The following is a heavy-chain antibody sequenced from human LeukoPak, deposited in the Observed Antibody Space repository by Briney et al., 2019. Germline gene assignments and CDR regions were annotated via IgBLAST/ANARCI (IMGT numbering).Heavy chain of an antibody. D-gene: IGHD2-2*01. CDR3: ARDKSVVPAASKRTRHSSLGWFVP. CDR1: GGTFSSYA. J-gene: IGHJ5*02. CDR2: IIPIFGTA. Sequence: ASVKVSCKASGGTFSSYAISWVRQAPGQGLEWMGGIIPIFGTANYAQKFQGRVTITADESTSTAYMELSSLRSEDTAVYYCARDKSVVPAASKRTRHSSLGWFVPWGQGTLVTVSS. V-gene: IGHV1-69*01.